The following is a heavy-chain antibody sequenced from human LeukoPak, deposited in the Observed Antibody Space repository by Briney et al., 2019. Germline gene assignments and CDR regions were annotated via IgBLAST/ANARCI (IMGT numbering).Heavy chain of an antibody. D-gene: IGHD4-23*01. Sequence: SETLSLTCSVSGDSISSYYWSWIRQPPGKGLEWNGYIYYSGSTSYNPSLKSRVTISVDTSKNHFALNLKSVTAADTAVYYCARSGRGGNENWIDPWGQGTLVIVSS. CDR1: GDSISSYY. CDR3: ARSGRGGNENWIDP. J-gene: IGHJ5*02. V-gene: IGHV4-59*08. CDR2: IYYSGST.